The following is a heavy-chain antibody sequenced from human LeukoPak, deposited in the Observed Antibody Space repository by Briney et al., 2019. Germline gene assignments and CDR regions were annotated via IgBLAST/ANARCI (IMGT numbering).Heavy chain of an antibody. CDR1: GFTFSSYG. D-gene: IGHD3-22*01. CDR3: TTDGYYDSSGYESFDY. CDR2: ISYDGSNK. J-gene: IGHJ4*02. V-gene: IGHV3-30*03. Sequence: SGGSLRLSCAASGFTFSSYGMHWVRQAPGKGLEWVAVISYDGSNKYYADSVKGRFTISRDNSKNTLYLQMNSLKTEDTAVYYCTTDGYYDSSGYESFDYWGQGTLVTVSS.